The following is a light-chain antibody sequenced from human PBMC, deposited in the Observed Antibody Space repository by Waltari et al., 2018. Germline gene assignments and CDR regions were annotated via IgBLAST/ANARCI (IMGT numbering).Light chain of an antibody. CDR1: SLATQY. CDR2: KDT. CDR3: QSPDSSGSYVV. J-gene: IGLJ2*01. Sequence: SYELTQPPSVSVSPGQTARITCPGDSLATQYPYWYQQKPGQAPVLGIYKDTERPSGIPERFSGSSSGTTVTLTISGVQAEDEADYHCQSPDSSGSYVVFGGGTKLTVL. V-gene: IGLV3-25*03.